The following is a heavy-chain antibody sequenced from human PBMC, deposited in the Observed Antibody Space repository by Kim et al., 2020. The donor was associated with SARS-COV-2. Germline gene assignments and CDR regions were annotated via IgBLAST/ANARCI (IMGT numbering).Heavy chain of an antibody. D-gene: IGHD2-8*01. Sequence: GGSLRLSCAASGFTFGDYDMHWVRQATGKGLEWVSAIVSTGVTNYPGPVLCVDSLSTENTTNTFLLLMNNVRAGGTPVYYYVEMVGAVSASPYSSYGM. CDR2: IVSTGVT. CDR1: GFTFGDYD. J-gene: IGHJ6*01. CDR3: VEMVGAVSASPYSSYGM. V-gene: IGHV3-13*01.